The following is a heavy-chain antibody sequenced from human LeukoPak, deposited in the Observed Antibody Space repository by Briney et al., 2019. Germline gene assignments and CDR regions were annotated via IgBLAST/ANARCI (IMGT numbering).Heavy chain of an antibody. V-gene: IGHV3-21*01. J-gene: IGHJ4*02. Sequence: GRSLRLSCAASGFTFSSYSMNWIRQAPGKGLEWVSSISSSTSYIYYADSVKGRFTISKDNAKNSLYLQMNSLRAEDTAVYYCARAGGSTVSHSDYWGQGTLVTVSS. CDR2: ISSSTSYI. CDR1: GFTFSSYS. CDR3: ARAGGSTVSHSDY. D-gene: IGHD4-17*01.